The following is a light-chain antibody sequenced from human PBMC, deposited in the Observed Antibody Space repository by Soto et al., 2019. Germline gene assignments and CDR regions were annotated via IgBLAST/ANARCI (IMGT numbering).Light chain of an antibody. V-gene: IGLV2-8*01. Sequence: QSALTQPSSASGSPGQSVTISCTGTSSDFGGYNYVSWYQQHPGKAPKLVIYEVTKRPSGVPDRFSGSKSGNTASLTVSGLQAEDEADYYCSSYVGSMVFGGGTKLTVL. CDR3: SSYVGSMV. CDR2: EVT. CDR1: SSDFGGYNY. J-gene: IGLJ2*01.